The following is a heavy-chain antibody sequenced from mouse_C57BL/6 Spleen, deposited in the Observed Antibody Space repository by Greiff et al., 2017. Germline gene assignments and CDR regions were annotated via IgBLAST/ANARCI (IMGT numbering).Heavy chain of an antibody. J-gene: IGHJ2*01. Sequence: QVQLQQPGAELVKPGASVKLSCKASGYTFTSYWMQWVKQRPGQGLEWIGEIDPSDSYTNYNQKFKGKATLTVDTSSSTAYMQLSSLTSEDSAVXYCARRKLSYFDYWGQGTTLTVSS. CDR1: GYTFTSYW. V-gene: IGHV1-50*01. CDR2: IDPSDSYT. CDR3: ARRKLSYFDY.